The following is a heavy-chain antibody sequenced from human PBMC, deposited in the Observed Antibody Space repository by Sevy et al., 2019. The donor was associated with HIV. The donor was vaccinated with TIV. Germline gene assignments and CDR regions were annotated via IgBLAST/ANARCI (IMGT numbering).Heavy chain of an antibody. J-gene: IGHJ4*02. CDR1: GFRLEDYG. CDR2: IGRNSGSV. D-gene: IGHD3-10*01. V-gene: IGHV3-9*01. Sequence: GGSLRLSCAASGFRLEDYGMHWVRRAPGKGLEWVSGIGRNSGSVGYAVSVKGRFTISRDNAKNLLYLQMNSLTSEDTALYYCAKDLLPYGSGSYPLDYWGQGPVDTVSS. CDR3: AKDLLPYGSGSYPLDY.